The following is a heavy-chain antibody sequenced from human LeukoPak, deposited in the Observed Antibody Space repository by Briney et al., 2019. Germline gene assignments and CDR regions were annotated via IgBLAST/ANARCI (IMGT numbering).Heavy chain of an antibody. V-gene: IGHV3-48*04. CDR1: GFTFSTYA. CDR2: ISSSGSTI. Sequence: PGGSLRLSCAASGFTFSTYAMTWVRQAPGKGLEWVSYISSSGSTIYYADSVKGRFTISRDNAKNSLYLQMNSLRAEDTAVYYCARTLWFGELLYAQEDYWGQGTLVTVSS. D-gene: IGHD3-10*01. CDR3: ARTLWFGELLYAQEDY. J-gene: IGHJ4*02.